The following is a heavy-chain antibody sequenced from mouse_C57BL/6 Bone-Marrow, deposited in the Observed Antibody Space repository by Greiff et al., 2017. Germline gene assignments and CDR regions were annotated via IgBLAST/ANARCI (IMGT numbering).Heavy chain of an antibody. CDR1: GFTFSDFY. CDR3: ARDTLMVRFAY. J-gene: IGHJ3*01. D-gene: IGHD1-1*02. Sequence: EVKLMESGGGLVQSGRSLRLSCATSGFTFSDFYMEWVRQAPGKGLEWIAASRNKANDYTTEYSASVKGRFIVSRDTSQSILYLQMNALRAEDTAIYYCARDTLMVRFAYWGQGTLVTVSA. V-gene: IGHV7-1*01. CDR2: SRNKANDYTT.